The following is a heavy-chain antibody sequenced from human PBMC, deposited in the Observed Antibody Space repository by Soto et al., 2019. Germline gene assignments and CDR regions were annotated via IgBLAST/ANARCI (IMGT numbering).Heavy chain of an antibody. D-gene: IGHD6-19*01. J-gene: IGHJ6*02. CDR3: ARDQVQYGSGYYTRYYGLDV. CDR1: GFTFSRFA. Sequence: QVQLVQSGGGVVQPGRSLRLSCAASGFTFSRFAMYWVRQSPGKGLEWVAVISFDGINKYYADSVKGRFTISRDITKTTLCLQLNSLIAEDTAVYYCARDQVQYGSGYYTRYYGLDVWGQGAMVTVSS. CDR2: ISFDGINK. V-gene: IGHV3-30-3*01.